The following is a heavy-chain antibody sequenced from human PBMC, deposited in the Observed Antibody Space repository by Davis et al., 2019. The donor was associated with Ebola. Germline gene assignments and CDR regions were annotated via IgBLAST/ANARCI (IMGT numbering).Heavy chain of an antibody. J-gene: IGHJ6*02. CDR3: AKDGDLGYYYYGMDV. CDR1: GFTFSSYG. Sequence: GESLKISCEASGFTFSSYGMHWVRQAPGKGLEWVALIWYDGSNKYYADSVKGRFTISRDNSKNTLYLQMNSLRAEDSAVYYCAKDGDLGYYYYGMDVWGQGTTVTVSS. CDR2: IWYDGSNK. D-gene: IGHD3-10*01. V-gene: IGHV3-33*06.